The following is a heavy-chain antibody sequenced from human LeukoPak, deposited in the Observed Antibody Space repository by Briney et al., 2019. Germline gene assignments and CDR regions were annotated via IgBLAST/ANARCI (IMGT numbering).Heavy chain of an antibody. CDR1: GYTFTGYY. V-gene: IGHV1-2*02. CDR2: INPNSGGT. Sequence: ASVKVSCKASGYTFTGYYMHWVRQAPGQGLEWMGWINPNSGGTNYAQKFQGRVTMTRDTSISTAYMELSRLRSDDTAVYYCARGGFGMAAAGTYYYYYGMDVWGQGTTVTVSS. J-gene: IGHJ6*02. D-gene: IGHD6-13*01. CDR3: ARGGFGMAAAGTYYYYYGMDV.